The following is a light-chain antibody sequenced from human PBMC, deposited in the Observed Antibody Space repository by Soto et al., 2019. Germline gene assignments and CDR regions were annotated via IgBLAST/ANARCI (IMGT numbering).Light chain of an antibody. J-gene: IGKJ5*01. Sequence: EIGLTQSPGTLSLSPGERATLSCRASQSVSTNYLAWYQQKPGQAPRLLIYGASSRATGIPDRFSGSGSGTDFTLTISRLEPEDFAVYYCQQYGSSPITFGQGTLLEVK. CDR2: GAS. CDR1: QSVSTNY. CDR3: QQYGSSPIT. V-gene: IGKV3-20*01.